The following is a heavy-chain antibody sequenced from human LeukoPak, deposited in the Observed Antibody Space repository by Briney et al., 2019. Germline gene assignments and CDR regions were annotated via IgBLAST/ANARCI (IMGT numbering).Heavy chain of an antibody. J-gene: IGHJ4*02. D-gene: IGHD3-3*01. CDR2: IYYSGST. Sequence: PSETLSLTCTVSGGSISSGDYYWSWIRQPPGKGLEWIGYIYYSGSTYYNPSLKSRVTISVDTSKNQFSLKLSSVTAADTAVYYCARDSTYDFWSGRYFDYWGQGTLVTVSS. V-gene: IGHV4-30-4*08. CDR1: GGSISSGDYY. CDR3: ARDSTYDFWSGRYFDY.